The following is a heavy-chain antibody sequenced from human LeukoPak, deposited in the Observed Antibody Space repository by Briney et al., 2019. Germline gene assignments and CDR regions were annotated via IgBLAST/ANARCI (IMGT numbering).Heavy chain of an antibody. J-gene: IGHJ5*02. V-gene: IGHV4-39*01. D-gene: IGHD2-8*01. CDR2: IYYSGST. CDR1: GGSISSSSYY. Sequence: PSETLSLTCTVSGGSISSSSYYWGWIRQPPGKGLEWIGSIYYSGSTYYNPSLKSRVTISVDTSKNQFSLKLSSVTAADTAVYYCARHRDYATVFDPRGQGTLVTVSS. CDR3: ARHRDYATVFDP.